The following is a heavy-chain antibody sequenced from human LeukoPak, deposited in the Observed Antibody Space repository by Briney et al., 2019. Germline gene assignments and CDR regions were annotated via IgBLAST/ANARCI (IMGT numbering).Heavy chain of an antibody. CDR3: AKTPRAYTYGTYDY. CDR1: GYSFTGYW. V-gene: IGHV5-51*01. J-gene: IGHJ4*02. D-gene: IGHD5-18*01. Sequence: GESLKISCKGYGYSFTGYWIGWVRQMPGKGLEWMGIIYPGDSDARYSPSFQGQVTISADKSISTAYLQWHSLKASDTAMYYCAKTPRAYTYGTYDYWGQGTLVTVSS. CDR2: IYPGDSDA.